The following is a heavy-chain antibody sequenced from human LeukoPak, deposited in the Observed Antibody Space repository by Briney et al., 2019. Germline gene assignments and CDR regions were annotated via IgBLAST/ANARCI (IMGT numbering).Heavy chain of an antibody. V-gene: IGHV4-59*01. J-gene: IGHJ4*02. Sequence: SEALSLTCTVSGGSISSYYWSWIRQPPGKGLEWIGYIYYSGSTNYNPSLKSRVTISVTTSKNQFSLKLSSVTAADTAVYYCAGDAQGYSYGEFDYWGQGTLVTVSS. D-gene: IGHD5-18*01. CDR2: IYYSGST. CDR3: AGDAQGYSYGEFDY. CDR1: GGSISSYY.